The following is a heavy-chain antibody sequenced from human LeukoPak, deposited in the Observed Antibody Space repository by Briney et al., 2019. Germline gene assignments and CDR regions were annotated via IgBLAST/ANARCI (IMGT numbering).Heavy chain of an antibody. CDR2: ISAYNGNT. D-gene: IGHD2-15*01. Sequence: ASVKVSCKASGCTFTSYGISWVRQAPGQGLEWMGWISAYNGNTNYAQKLQGRVTMTTDTSTSTAYMELRSLRSDDTAVYYCVVEGGSHELNYWGQEPWSPSPQ. J-gene: IGHJ4*01. CDR3: VVEGGSHELNY. V-gene: IGHV1-18*01. CDR1: GCTFTSYG.